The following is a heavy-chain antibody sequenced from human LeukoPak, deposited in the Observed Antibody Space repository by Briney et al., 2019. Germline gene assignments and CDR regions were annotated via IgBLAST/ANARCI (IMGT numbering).Heavy chain of an antibody. Sequence: PGGSLRLSCAASGFTFSNYEMNWVRQAPGKGLEWVSYISSSGNIIYYADSVKGRFTISRDNAKNSLYLQMNSLRAEDTAVYYCARIPCGWHFDYWGQGTLVTVSS. V-gene: IGHV3-48*03. CDR3: ARIPCGWHFDY. D-gene: IGHD5-24*01. CDR1: GFTFSNYE. J-gene: IGHJ4*02. CDR2: ISSSGNII.